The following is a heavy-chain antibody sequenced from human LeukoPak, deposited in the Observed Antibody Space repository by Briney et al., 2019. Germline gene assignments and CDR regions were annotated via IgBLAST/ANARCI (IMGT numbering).Heavy chain of an antibody. J-gene: IGHJ4*02. CDR2: IKSKSDGGTI. CDR3: AWHYFDY. CDR1: GFTFGTYA. Sequence: GGSLRLSCAASGFTFGTYAMNWVRQAPGKGLEWVGRIKSKSDGGTIDYAAPVKGRFTMSRDDSKNTLYLQMNSLETEDTAVYYCAWHYFDYWGQGTLVTVSA. V-gene: IGHV3-15*01.